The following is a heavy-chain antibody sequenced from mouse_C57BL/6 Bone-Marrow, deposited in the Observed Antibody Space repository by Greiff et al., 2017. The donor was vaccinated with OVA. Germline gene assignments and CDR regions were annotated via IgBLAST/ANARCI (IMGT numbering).Heavy chain of an antibody. V-gene: IGHV1-69*01. J-gene: IGHJ3*01. CDR2: IDPSDSYT. CDR1: GYTFTSYW. Sequence: VQLQQPGAELVMPGASVKLSCKASGYTFTSYWMHWVKQRPGQGLEWIGEIDPSDSYTNYNQKFKGKSTLTVDKSSSTAYMQLSRLTSEDSAVYYCATDSRAWFAYWGQGTLVTVSA. D-gene: IGHD2-4*01. CDR3: ATDSRAWFAY.